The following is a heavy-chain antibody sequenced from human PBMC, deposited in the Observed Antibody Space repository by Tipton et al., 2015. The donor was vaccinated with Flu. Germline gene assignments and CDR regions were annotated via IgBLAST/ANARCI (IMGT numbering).Heavy chain of an antibody. J-gene: IGHJ6*02. V-gene: IGHV4-31*02. CDR2: IYYSGST. Sequence: LRLSCTVSGGSISSGGYYWSWIRQHPGKGLEWIGYIYYSGSTYYNPSLKSRVTISVDTSKNQFSLKLSSVTAADTAVYYCARRTDTAMAHYYYYGMDVWGQGTSVTVSS. CDR3: ARRTDTAMAHYYYYGMDV. D-gene: IGHD5-18*01. CDR1: GGSISSGGYY.